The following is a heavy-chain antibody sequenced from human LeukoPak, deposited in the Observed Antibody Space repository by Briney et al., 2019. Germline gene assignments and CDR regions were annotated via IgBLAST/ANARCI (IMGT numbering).Heavy chain of an antibody. Sequence: SETLSLTCTVSGGSISSYYWSWIRQPPGRGLEWIGYIYYSGSTNYKPSLKSRVSISVDTSKNQFSLKMTSVTAADTAVYYCARDRIGSGYHGGDAFDIWGQGAMVTVSS. CDR3: ARDRIGSGYHGGDAFDI. J-gene: IGHJ3*02. V-gene: IGHV4-59*01. D-gene: IGHD5-12*01. CDR2: IYYSGST. CDR1: GGSISSYY.